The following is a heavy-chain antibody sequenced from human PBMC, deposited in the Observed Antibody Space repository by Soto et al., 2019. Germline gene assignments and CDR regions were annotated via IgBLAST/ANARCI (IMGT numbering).Heavy chain of an antibody. CDR3: AKDPRYCTNGVCSPSGSFDY. CDR2: ISYDGRNK. Sequence: GGSLRLSCAASGFTFSSYGMHWVRQAPGKGLEWVAVISYDGRNKYYADSVEGRFTISRDNSKNTLYLQMNSLRAEDTAVYYCAKDPRYCTNGVCSPSGSFDYWGQGT. CDR1: GFTFSSYG. J-gene: IGHJ4*02. V-gene: IGHV3-30*18. D-gene: IGHD2-8*01.